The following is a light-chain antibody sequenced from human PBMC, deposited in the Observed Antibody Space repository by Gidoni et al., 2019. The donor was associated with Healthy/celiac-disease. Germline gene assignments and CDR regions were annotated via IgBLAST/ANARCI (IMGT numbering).Light chain of an antibody. Sequence: DIQMTQSPSSLSVSVGDRVTITCRPSQSISSYLNWYQQKPGKAPKLLIYAASSLQSGVPSRFSGSGSGTDFTLTISSLQPEYFATYYCQQSYSTPRTFGQGTKLEIK. V-gene: IGKV1-39*01. CDR3: QQSYSTPRT. J-gene: IGKJ2*02. CDR2: AAS. CDR1: QSISSY.